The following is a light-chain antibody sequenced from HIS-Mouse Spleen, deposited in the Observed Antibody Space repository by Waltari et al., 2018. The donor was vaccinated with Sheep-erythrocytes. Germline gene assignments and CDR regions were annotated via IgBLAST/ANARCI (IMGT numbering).Light chain of an antibody. CDR3: CSYAGSYNHV. Sequence: QSALTQPRSVSGSPGQSVTISCTGTSSDVGGYNYVSWYQQHPGKAPKLMIYDVSKRPSEVPDRVSGSNPGTTASLTISGLQAEDEADYYCCSYAGSYNHVFATGTKVTVL. CDR1: SSDVGGYNY. J-gene: IGLJ1*01. CDR2: DVS. V-gene: IGLV2-11*01.